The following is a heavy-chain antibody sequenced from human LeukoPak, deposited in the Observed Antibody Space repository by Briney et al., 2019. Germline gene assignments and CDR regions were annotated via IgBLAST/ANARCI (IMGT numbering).Heavy chain of an antibody. J-gene: IGHJ4*02. V-gene: IGHV3-30*18. CDR2: ISYDGSNK. D-gene: IGHD5-18*01. Sequence: GRSLRLSCAASGFTFSSYGMHWVRQAPGKGLEWVAVISYDGSNKYYADSVKGRFTISRDNSKNTLYLQMNSLRAEDTAVYYCAKDLRGYIYGVDYWGQGTLVTVSS. CDR3: AKDLRGYIYGVDY. CDR1: GFTFSSYG.